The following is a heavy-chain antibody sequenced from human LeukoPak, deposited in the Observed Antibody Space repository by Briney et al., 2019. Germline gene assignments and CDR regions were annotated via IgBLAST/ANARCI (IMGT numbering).Heavy chain of an antibody. J-gene: IGHJ3*02. CDR2: VYYIGTT. V-gene: IGHV4-59*01. CDR3: ARSIPQHFGGIDAFDI. Sequence: PSETLSLTCTVSGGSISTYYWSWIRQPPGKGLEWIGYVYYIGTTNYNPSLKSRVTMSVDTSMNQFSLKLNSLTAADTAVYYCARSIPQHFGGIDAFDIWGQGAMVTVSS. D-gene: IGHD3-16*01. CDR1: GGSISTYY.